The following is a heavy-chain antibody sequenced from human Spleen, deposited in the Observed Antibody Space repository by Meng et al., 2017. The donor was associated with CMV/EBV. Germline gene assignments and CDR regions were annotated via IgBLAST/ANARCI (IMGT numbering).Heavy chain of an antibody. J-gene: IGHJ4*02. V-gene: IGHV1-69*02. CDR1: GYTFTNCY. CDR3: AKPLWFGEFHNYYFDY. D-gene: IGHD3-10*01. Sequence: SVKVSCKASGYTFTNCYMHWVRQAPGQGLEWMGRIIPILGIANYAQKFQGRVTITADKSTSTAYMELSSLRSEDTAVYYCAKPLWFGEFHNYYFDYWGQGTLVTVSS. CDR2: IIPILGIA.